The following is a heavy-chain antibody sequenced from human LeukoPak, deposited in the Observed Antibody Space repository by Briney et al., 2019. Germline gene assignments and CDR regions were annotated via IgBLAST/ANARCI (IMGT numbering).Heavy chain of an antibody. CDR3: ARLDSSSWKIAEYFQH. CDR1: GGTFSSYA. CDR2: IIPIFGTA. V-gene: IGHV1-69*13. Sequence: SVKVSCKASGGTFSSYAISWVRQAPGQGLEWMGGIIPIFGTANYAQKFQGRVTITADESTSTAYMELSSLRSEDTAVYYCARLDSSSWKIAEYFQHWGQGTLVTVSS. J-gene: IGHJ1*01. D-gene: IGHD6-13*01.